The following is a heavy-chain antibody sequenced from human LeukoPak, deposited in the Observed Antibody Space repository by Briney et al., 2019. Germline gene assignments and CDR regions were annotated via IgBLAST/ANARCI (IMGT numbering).Heavy chain of an antibody. Sequence: SETLSLTCTVSGGSISSGDYYWSWIRQPPGKGLEWIGYIYYSGSTYYNPSLKSRVTISVDTSKNQFSLKLSSVTVADTAVYYCAREYFHCTNGVCYDFDYWGQGTLVTVSS. CDR2: IYYSGST. D-gene: IGHD2-8*01. V-gene: IGHV4-30-4*01. J-gene: IGHJ4*02. CDR3: AREYFHCTNGVCYDFDY. CDR1: GGSISSGDYY.